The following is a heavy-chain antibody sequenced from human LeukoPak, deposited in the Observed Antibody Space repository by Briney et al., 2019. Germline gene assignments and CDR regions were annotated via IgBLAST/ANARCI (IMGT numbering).Heavy chain of an antibody. J-gene: IGHJ4*02. CDR1: GFTFNNAW. CDR3: AKVKWKLIGYFDY. CDR2: LTGDGGT. D-gene: IGHD1-20*01. Sequence: GGSLRLSCAASGFTFNNAWMNWVRQAPGKGLEWVSVLTGDGGTYYVDSVKGRFTNSRDDSKNTLFLQMNSLRAEDTAVYFCAKVKWKLIGYFDYWGQGTLVTVSS. V-gene: IGHV3-23*01.